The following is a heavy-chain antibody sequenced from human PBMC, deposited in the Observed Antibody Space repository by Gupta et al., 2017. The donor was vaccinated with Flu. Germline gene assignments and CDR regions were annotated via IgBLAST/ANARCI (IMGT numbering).Heavy chain of an antibody. CDR2: IYYKGNT. CDR1: GGSISPHGYY. V-gene: IGHV4-39*01. J-gene: IGHJ4*02. Sequence: QLQLQESGPGLVKPSENLSLTCTVSGGSISPHGYYWRWIRQAPGKELEWIGTIYYKGNTYYNPSLKSRVTVSVDTSKNQFSLNRNSVTAADTAVYFWARGGGIAVAGDWGQGTLVTVSS. CDR3: ARGGGIAVAGD. D-gene: IGHD6-19*01.